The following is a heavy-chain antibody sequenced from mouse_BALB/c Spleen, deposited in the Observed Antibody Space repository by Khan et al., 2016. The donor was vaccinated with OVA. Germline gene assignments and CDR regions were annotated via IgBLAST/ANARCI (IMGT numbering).Heavy chain of an antibody. CDR1: GYTFTNYG. CDR3: AIHHYFTYALDH. CDR2: INTYTGAP. V-gene: IGHV9-3-1*01. Sequence: QIQLVQSGPELKKPGETVKISCKASGYTFTNYGMHWVKQSPGKALKWMGWINTYTGAPTYADDFKGRFAFSLDTSASTAYLQINNLKNEDTATYFCAIHHYFTYALDHWGQGTSVTVSS. D-gene: IGHD1-1*01. J-gene: IGHJ4*01.